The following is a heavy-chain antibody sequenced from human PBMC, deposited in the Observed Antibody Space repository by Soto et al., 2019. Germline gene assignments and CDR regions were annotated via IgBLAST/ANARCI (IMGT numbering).Heavy chain of an antibody. D-gene: IGHD3-9*01. J-gene: IGHJ4*02. CDR1: GGSISNFY. Sequence: SETLSLTCTVSGGSISNFYWSWIRQPPGKGPEWIGYIYYSGTTNYNPSLKSRVTISVDTSKNQFSLKLSSVTAADTAVYYCARGPDILTGYPDWGQGTLVTVSS. V-gene: IGHV4-59*12. CDR3: ARGPDILTGYPD. CDR2: IYYSGTT.